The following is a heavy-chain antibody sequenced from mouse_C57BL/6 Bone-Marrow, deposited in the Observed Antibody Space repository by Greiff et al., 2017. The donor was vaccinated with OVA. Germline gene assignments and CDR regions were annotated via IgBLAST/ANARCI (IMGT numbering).Heavy chain of an antibody. CDR2: INPGSGGT. Sequence: VQLQQSGAELVRPGTSVKVSCKASGYAFTNYLIEWVKQRPGQGLEWIGVINPGSGGTNYNEKFKGKATLTADKSSSTAYMQLSSLTSEDSAVYFCARWYDYVAYWGQGTLVTVSA. CDR1: GYAFTNYL. J-gene: IGHJ3*01. CDR3: ARWYDYVAY. V-gene: IGHV1-54*01. D-gene: IGHD2-4*01.